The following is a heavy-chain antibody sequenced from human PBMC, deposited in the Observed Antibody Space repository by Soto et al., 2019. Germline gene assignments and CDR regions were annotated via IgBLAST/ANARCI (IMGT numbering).Heavy chain of an antibody. J-gene: IGHJ6*02. Sequence: ASVKVSCKASGYTFTSYGISWVRQAPGQGLEWMGWISAYNGNTNYAQKLQGRVTMTTDTSTSTAYMALSSLRSEDTAVYYCAREWIGVVTAINYYHGMDVWGQGTTVTVSS. V-gene: IGHV1-18*01. CDR2: ISAYNGNT. D-gene: IGHD2-21*02. CDR3: AREWIGVVTAINYYHGMDV. CDR1: GYTFTSYG.